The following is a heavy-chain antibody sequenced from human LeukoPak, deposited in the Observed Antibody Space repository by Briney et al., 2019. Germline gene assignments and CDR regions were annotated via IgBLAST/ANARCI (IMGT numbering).Heavy chain of an antibody. CDR1: GFTFTTYW. CDR3: ARGMRSGRRIYYYYYMDV. V-gene: IGHV3-7*01. Sequence: PGGSLRLSCAASGFTFTTYWMSWVRRAPGKGLEWVANIKQDGNEKYYVDSVKGRFTISRDNAKNSLYLQMNSLRAEDTAVYYCARGMRSGRRIYYYYYMDVWGKGTTVTVSS. CDR2: IKQDGNEK. J-gene: IGHJ6*03. D-gene: IGHD3-3*01.